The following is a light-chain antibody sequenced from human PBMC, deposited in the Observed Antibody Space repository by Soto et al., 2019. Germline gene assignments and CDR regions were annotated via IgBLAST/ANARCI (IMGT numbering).Light chain of an antibody. J-gene: IGKJ3*01. CDR1: QDIINQ. Sequence: DIQLTQSPSSLSASVGDRVTITCQASQDIINQLNWYQQKPGKAPNLLIYDASDLETGVPSRFSGGGSGTFFSVTINSLQPEDIATYYCQKHDGVPLFGPGTKIEI. CDR3: QKHDGVPL. V-gene: IGKV1-33*01. CDR2: DAS.